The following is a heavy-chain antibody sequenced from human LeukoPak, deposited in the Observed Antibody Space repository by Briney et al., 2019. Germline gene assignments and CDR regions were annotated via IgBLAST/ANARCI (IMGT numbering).Heavy chain of an antibody. CDR1: YDSISDYF. CDR2: IYTSGST. V-gene: IGHV4-4*07. J-gene: IGHJ6*02. CDR3: ARDLTDFWSGYDDYYYYGMDV. Sequence: SETLSLTCTVSYDSISDYFWSWIRQPAGKGLEWIGRIYTSGSTNYNPSLKSRVTMSVDTSKNQFSLKLSSVTAADTAVYYCARDLTDFWSGYDDYYYYGMDVWGQGTTVTVSS. D-gene: IGHD3-3*01.